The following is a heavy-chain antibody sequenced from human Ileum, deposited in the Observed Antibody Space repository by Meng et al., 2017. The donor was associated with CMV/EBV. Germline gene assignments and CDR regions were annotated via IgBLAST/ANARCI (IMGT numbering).Heavy chain of an antibody. V-gene: IGHV5-51*01. J-gene: IGHJ4*02. D-gene: IGHD2-2*01. CDR1: GYSFTTYW. Sequence: CKASGYSFTTYWIGWVRQLPGKGLEWMAIIYLSDSDTRYSPSFQGQVTISADKSISTAYLQWNNLKASDTAMYYCMIYCSTTGCDQYWGQGTLVTVSS. CDR3: MIYCSTTGCDQY. CDR2: IYLSDSDT.